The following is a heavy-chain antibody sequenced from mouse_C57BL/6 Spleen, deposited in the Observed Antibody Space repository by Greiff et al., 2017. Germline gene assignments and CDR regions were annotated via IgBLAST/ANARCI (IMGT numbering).Heavy chain of an antibody. D-gene: IGHD1-1*01. CDR3: ARGSSAYAMDY. V-gene: IGHV7-3*01. CDR2: IRNKANGYTT. CDR1: GFTFTDYY. J-gene: IGHJ4*01. Sequence: EVQLQESGGGLVQPGGSLSLSCAASGFTFTDYYMSWVRQPPGKALEWLGFIRNKANGYTTEYSASVKGRLTISRDNSQSILYLQMNALRAEDSATYYCARGSSAYAMDYWGQGTSVTVSS.